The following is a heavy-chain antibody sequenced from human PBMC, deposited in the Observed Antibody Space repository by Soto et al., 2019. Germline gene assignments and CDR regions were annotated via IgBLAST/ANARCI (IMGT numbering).Heavy chain of an antibody. CDR3: AREGDYYDSSGYYSGGWFDP. J-gene: IGHJ5*02. V-gene: IGHV3-30-3*01. CDR1: GFTFSSYA. D-gene: IGHD3-22*01. CDR2: ISYDGSNK. Sequence: VQLVESGGGVVQPGRSLRLSCAASGFTFSSYAMHWVRQAPGKGLEWVAVISYDGSNKYYADSVKGRFTISRDNSKNTLYLQMNSLRAEDTAVYYCAREGDYYDSSGYYSGGWFDPWGQGTLVTVSS.